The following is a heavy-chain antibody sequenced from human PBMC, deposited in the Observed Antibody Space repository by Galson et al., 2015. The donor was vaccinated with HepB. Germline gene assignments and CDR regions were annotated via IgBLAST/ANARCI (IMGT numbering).Heavy chain of an antibody. J-gene: IGHJ4*02. V-gene: IGHV3-33*01. CDR2: IWYDGSNQ. D-gene: IGHD2-8*01. CDR3: ARDSGNGGSQD. Sequence: SLRLSCAASGFTFSNYGMHWVRQAPGKGLEWLAVIWYDGSNQYYADSVKGRFAISRDNAKNTLFLQMNSLRAEDTAVYYCARDSGNGGSQDWGQGTLVSVSS. CDR1: GFTFSNYG.